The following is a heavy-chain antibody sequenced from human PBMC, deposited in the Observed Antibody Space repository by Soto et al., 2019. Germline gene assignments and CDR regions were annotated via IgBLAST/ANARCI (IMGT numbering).Heavy chain of an antibody. V-gene: IGHV4-34*01. CDR3: ARGMYCSGGSCYSGRGFYYYYGMDV. Sequence: SETLSLTCAVYGGSFSGYYWSWIRQPPGKGLEWIGEINHSGSTNCNPSLKSRVTISVDTSKNQFSLKLSSVTAADTAVYYCARGMYCSGGSCYSGRGFYYYYGMDVWGQGTTVTVSS. CDR2: INHSGST. J-gene: IGHJ6*02. D-gene: IGHD2-15*01. CDR1: GGSFSGYY.